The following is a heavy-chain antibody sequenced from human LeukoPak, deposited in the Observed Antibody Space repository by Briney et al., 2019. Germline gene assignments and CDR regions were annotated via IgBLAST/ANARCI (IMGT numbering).Heavy chain of an antibody. CDR3: ASGSYVRYFDY. J-gene: IGHJ4*02. CDR1: GYTFTGYY. CDR2: IIPIFGTA. Sequence: SVKVSCKASGYTFTGYYMHWVRQAPGQGLEWMGRIIPIFGTANYAQKFQGRVTITTDESTSTAYMELSSLRSEDTAVYYCASGSYVRYFDYWGQGTLVTVSS. V-gene: IGHV1-69*05. D-gene: IGHD1-26*01.